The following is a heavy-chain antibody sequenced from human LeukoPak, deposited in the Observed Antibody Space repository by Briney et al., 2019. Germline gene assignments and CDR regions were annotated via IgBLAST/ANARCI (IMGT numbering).Heavy chain of an antibody. CDR2: INPNSGGT. J-gene: IGHJ4*02. CDR1: GYTFTGYY. D-gene: IGHD3-9*01. Sequence: GASVKVSCKASGYTFTGYYMHWVRQAPGQGLEWMGWINPNSGGTNYAQKFQGRVTMTRDTSISTAYMELSRLRSDDTAVYYCARDPFGYDILTGYSNPVDYWGQGTLVTVSS. V-gene: IGHV1-2*02. CDR3: ARDPFGYDILTGYSNPVDY.